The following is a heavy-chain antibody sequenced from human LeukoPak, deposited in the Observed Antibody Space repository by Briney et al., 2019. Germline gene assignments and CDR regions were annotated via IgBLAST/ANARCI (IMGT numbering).Heavy chain of an antibody. J-gene: IGHJ6*03. CDR1: GDSISSSSYY. D-gene: IGHD3-10*01. CDR3: ARPNINRRVRGVPAWEGYYYYMDV. V-gene: IGHV4-39*07. Sequence: PSETLSLTCTGSGDSISSSSYYWGWIRQPPGKGLEWTGSIDHSGSTYYNPSLKSRITISVDTSKNQFSLKLSSVTAADTAVYYCARPNINRRVRGVPAWEGYYYYMDVWGKGTTVTVSS. CDR2: IDHSGST.